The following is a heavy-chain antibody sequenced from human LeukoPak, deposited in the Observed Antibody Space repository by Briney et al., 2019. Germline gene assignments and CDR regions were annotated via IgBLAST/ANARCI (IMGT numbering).Heavy chain of an antibody. V-gene: IGHV3-23*01. D-gene: IGHD3-22*01. CDR3: AKGSKLVVITRDHYMAV. CDR1: GFTFSNYA. J-gene: IGHJ6*03. Sequence: SGGSLRLSCTASGFTFSNYALSWVRQAPGKGLEWVVSGSGANTYYADSVKGRFTISRDNSKNTVFLQMNSLRAGDTAVYYCAKGSKLVVITRDHYMAVWGKGTTVTISS. CDR2: SGSGANT.